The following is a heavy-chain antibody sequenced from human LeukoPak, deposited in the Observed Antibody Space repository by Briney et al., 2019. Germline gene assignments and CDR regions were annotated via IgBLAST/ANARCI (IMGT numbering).Heavy chain of an antibody. CDR1: GGSISSSSYY. CDR3: ARSETMIVPFDY. Sequence: SETLSLTCTVSGGSISSSSYYWGWIRQPPGKGLEWIGSIYYSGSTYYNPSLKSRVTISVDTSKNQFSLKLSSVTAADTAVYYCARSETMIVPFDYWGQGTLVTVSS. CDR2: IYYSGST. D-gene: IGHD3-22*01. V-gene: IGHV4-39*01. J-gene: IGHJ4*02.